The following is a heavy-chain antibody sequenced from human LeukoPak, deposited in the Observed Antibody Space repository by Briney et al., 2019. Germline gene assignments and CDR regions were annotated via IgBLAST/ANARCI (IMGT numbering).Heavy chain of an antibody. V-gene: IGHV3-23*01. CDR2: ISGSGGST. D-gene: IGHD6-19*01. Sequence: PGGSLRLSCAASGFTFSSYAMSWVRQAPGRGLEGVSAISGSGGSTYYADSVKGRFTISRDNSKNTLYLQMNSLRAEDTAVYYCAKQPGGDPIAVEFDYWGQGTLVTVSS. J-gene: IGHJ4*02. CDR3: AKQPGGDPIAVEFDY. CDR1: GFTFSSYA.